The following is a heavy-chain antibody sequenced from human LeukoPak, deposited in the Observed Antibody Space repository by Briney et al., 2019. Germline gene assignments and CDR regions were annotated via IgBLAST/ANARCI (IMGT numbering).Heavy chain of an antibody. CDR3: ASRGDSTVTTDYFDY. J-gene: IGHJ4*02. CDR1: GGTFSSYA. D-gene: IGHD4-17*01. CDR2: IIPIFGTA. Sequence: ASVKVSCKASGGTFSSYAISWVRQAPGQGLEWMGGIIPIFGTANYAQKFQGGVTITADESTSTAYMELSSLRSEDTAVYYCASRGDSTVTTDYFDYWGQGTLVTVSS. V-gene: IGHV1-69*13.